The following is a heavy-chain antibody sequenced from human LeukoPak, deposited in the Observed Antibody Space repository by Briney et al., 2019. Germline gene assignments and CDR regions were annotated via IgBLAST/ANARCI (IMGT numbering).Heavy chain of an antibody. D-gene: IGHD3/OR15-3a*01. CDR3: AKDLLWTGSVDSNYYIDA. CDR1: GIRFDYNA. Sequence: GGSLRLSCAVCGIRFDYNALSWVRQAPGKGLEWLAGNSGSGSGTDYADSVRGRFTISRDNSGNTLFLQMNSLRAEDTAVYYCAKDLLWTGSVDSNYYIDAWGKGATVTVSS. CDR2: NSGSGSGT. J-gene: IGHJ6*03. V-gene: IGHV3-23*01.